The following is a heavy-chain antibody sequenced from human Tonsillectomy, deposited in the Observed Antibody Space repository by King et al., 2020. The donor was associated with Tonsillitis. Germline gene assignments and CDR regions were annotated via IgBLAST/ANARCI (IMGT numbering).Heavy chain of an antibody. J-gene: IGHJ4*02. Sequence: VQLVESGGGLVKPGGSLRLSCAASGFTFSNAWMTWVRQASGQGLEWVGRIKSKTNGGPLDYAGPVKGRFTTPRDDSENTLYLQMNSLRTDDTALYYFATVLKNPSGYDYWGQGTLVTVSS. CDR3: ATVLKNPSGYDY. CDR1: GFTFSNAW. D-gene: IGHD4/OR15-4a*01. V-gene: IGHV3-15*01. CDR2: IKSKTNGGPL.